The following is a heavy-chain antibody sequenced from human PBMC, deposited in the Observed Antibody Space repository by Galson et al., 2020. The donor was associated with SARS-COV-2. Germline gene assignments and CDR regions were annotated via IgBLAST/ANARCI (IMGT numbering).Heavy chain of an antibody. CDR3: ARQVIAAAADDY. V-gene: IGHV4-39*01. Sequence: SETLSLTCTVSGGSISSVSSYWGWIRQPPGRGLEWIGGIYYSGGTYYNPSLKRRVTISVDASRNQFSLKLSSVTAADTAFYYCARQVIAAAADDYWGQGTLVTVSS. J-gene: IGHJ4*02. D-gene: IGHD6-13*01. CDR1: GGSISSVSSY. CDR2: IYYSGGT.